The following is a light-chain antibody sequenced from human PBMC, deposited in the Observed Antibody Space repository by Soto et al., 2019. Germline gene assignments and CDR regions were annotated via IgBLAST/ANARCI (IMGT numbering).Light chain of an antibody. CDR2: EDT. CDR3: YSTDSSGHHRV. J-gene: IGLJ2*01. V-gene: IGLV3-10*01. CDR1: ALPKKY. Sequence: SYELTQPSSVSVSPGQTARITCSGDALPKKYAYWYQLKSGQAPVLGISEDTKRPSGIPERFFGSNSGTMATLTISGAQVEDEADYYCYSTDSSGHHRVFGGGTKVTVL.